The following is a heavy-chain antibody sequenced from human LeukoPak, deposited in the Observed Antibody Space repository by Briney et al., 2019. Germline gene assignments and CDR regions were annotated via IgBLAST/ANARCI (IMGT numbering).Heavy chain of an antibody. CDR1: GFTFNSYW. D-gene: IGHD3-10*01. CDR3: AREGSLWFGESKAGY. CDR2: IRQDGSEK. J-gene: IGHJ4*02. V-gene: IGHV3-7*04. Sequence: PGGSLRLSCAASGFTFNSYWMSWVRQAPGKGLEWAANIRQDGSEKYYVDSVKGRFTISRDNAKNSLYLQMNSLRADDTAVYYCAREGSLWFGESKAGYWGQGTLVTVSS.